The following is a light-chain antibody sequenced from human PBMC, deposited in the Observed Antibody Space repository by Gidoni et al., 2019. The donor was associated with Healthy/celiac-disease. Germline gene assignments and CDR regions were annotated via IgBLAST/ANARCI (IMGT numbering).Light chain of an antibody. Sequence: QSALTQPRSVSGSPGQSVTISCTGTSSDGGGYNYVSWYQQHPGKAPKLMSYDVSKRPSGVPDRFSGSKSGNTASLTISGLQAEDEADYYCCSYAGSYTLVFGGGTKLTVL. CDR1: SSDGGGYNY. J-gene: IGLJ2*01. V-gene: IGLV2-11*01. CDR3: CSYAGSYTLV. CDR2: DVS.